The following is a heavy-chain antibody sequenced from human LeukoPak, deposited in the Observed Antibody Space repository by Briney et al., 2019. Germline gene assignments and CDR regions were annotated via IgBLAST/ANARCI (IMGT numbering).Heavy chain of an antibody. Sequence: GGSLRLSCAASGFTFKNYGMHWVRQAPGKGLEWVAYIRHHRKDKYYVDSVKGRFTVSRDNSKNMMYLQMNSLRAEDTAVYYCAKDADWACDYWGQGILVTVSS. D-gene: IGHD2-21*01. V-gene: IGHV3-30*02. CDR3: AKDADWACDY. J-gene: IGHJ4*02. CDR1: GFTFKNYG. CDR2: IRHHRKDK.